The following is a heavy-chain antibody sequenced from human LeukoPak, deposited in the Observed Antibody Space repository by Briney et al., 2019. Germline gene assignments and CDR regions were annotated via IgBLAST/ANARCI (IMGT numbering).Heavy chain of an antibody. J-gene: IGHJ4*02. CDR1: GFTVSSNY. D-gene: IGHD4-17*01. V-gene: IGHV3-66*01. CDR3: ASTFYGDSPPY. CDR2: IYSGGST. Sequence: GGSPRLSCAASGFTVSSNYMSWVRQAPGKGLEWVSVIYSGGSTYYAESVKGRFTISRDNSKNTLYLQMNSLRAEDTAVYYCASTFYGDSPPYWGQGTPVTLSS.